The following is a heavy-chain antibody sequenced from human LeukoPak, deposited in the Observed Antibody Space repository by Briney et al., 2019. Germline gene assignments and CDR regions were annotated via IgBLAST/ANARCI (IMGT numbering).Heavy chain of an antibody. CDR1: GFTFSSSS. CDR3: ARDQRAYCSTTSCKYNCFDP. Sequence: GGSLRLSCAASGFTFSSSSMNWVRQAPGKGLEWLSYISGSSSTIYYADSVKGRFTISRDNAKNSLYLQMNSLRDEDTAVYYCARDQRAYCSTTSCKYNCFDPWGQGTLVTVSS. V-gene: IGHV3-48*02. CDR2: ISGSSSTI. D-gene: IGHD2-2*01. J-gene: IGHJ5*02.